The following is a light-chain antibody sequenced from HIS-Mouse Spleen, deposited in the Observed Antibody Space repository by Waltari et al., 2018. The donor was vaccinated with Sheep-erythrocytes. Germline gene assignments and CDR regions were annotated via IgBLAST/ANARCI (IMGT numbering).Light chain of an antibody. CDR2: DVD. J-gene: IGLJ2*01. V-gene: IGLV1-36*01. Sequence: QSVLTQPPSVSEAPRQRVTISCSGSSPNIGNNALSWYQQLPGKAPKLLIYDVDLLPSGVSDRFSGSKSGTSASLAISGLQSEDEADYYCAAWDDRLNGVVFGGGTKLTVL. CDR3: AAWDDRLNGVV. CDR1: SPNIGNNA.